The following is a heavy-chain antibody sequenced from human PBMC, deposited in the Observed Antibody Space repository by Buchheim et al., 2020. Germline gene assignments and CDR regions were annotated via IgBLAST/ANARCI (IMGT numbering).Heavy chain of an antibody. V-gene: IGHV4-34*01. D-gene: IGHD3-9*01. CDR1: GGSFSGYY. CDR2: INHSGST. CDR3: ARGDIFDWLPIPLLDY. Sequence: QVQLQQWGAGLLKPSETLSLTCAVYGGSFSGYYWSWIRQPPGKGLEWIGEINHSGSTNYNPSLKSRVTISVDTSKNQFSLRLSSVTAADTAVYYCARGDIFDWLPIPLLDYWGQGTL. J-gene: IGHJ4*02.